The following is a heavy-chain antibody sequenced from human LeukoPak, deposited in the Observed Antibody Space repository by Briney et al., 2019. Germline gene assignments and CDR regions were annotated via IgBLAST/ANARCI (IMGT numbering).Heavy chain of an antibody. J-gene: IGHJ4*02. V-gene: IGHV4-39*01. CDR2: TYYSGST. D-gene: IGHD5-18*01. Sequence: PSETLSLTCTVSGGSISSSSYYWGWIRQPPGKGLEWIGSTYYSGSTYYNPSLKSRVTISVDTSKNQFSLKLSSVTAADTAVYYCARGYGLDYWGQGTLVTVSS. CDR3: ARGYGLDY. CDR1: GGSISSSSYY.